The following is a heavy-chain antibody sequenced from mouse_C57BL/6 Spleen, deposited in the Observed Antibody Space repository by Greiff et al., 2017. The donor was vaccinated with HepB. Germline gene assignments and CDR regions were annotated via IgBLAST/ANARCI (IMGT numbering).Heavy chain of an antibody. J-gene: IGHJ2*01. D-gene: IGHD1-1*01. Sequence: EVQLQQSGPELVKPGASVKMSCKASGYTFTDYNMHWVKQSHGKSLEWIGYINPNNGGTSYNQKFKGKATLTVNKSSSTAYMELRSLTSEDSAVYYCARMNYYGSSWDYWGQGTTLTVSS. CDR2: INPNNGGT. CDR1: GYTFTDYN. CDR3: ARMNYYGSSWDY. V-gene: IGHV1-22*01.